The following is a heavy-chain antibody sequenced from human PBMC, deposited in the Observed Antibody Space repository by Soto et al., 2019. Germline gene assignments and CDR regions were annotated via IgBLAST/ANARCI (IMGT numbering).Heavy chain of an antibody. Sequence: PSVKVSCKASEYTFTNYALHWVRQAPGQRLEWMGWINAGNGNTKYSQKFQGRVTITRDTSASTVYMELSGLRSDDTAVYYCSRVDPGETSPFDHWGQGTLVTVSS. CDR2: INAGNGNT. CDR1: EYTFTNYA. CDR3: SRVDPGETSPFDH. V-gene: IGHV1-3*01. J-gene: IGHJ4*02. D-gene: IGHD3-10*01.